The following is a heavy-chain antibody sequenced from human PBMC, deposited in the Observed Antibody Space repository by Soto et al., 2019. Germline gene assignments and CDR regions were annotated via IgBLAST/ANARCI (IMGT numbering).Heavy chain of an antibody. CDR3: ARSRPPSLWYGNWFDP. J-gene: IGHJ5*02. CDR2: IKQDGSEQ. CDR1: GFTFSTYW. Sequence: EEQLVESGGGLVQPRGSLRLSCAASGFTFSTYWMNWVRQAPGKGLEWVGDIKQDGSEQYYVDSVKGRFTISRDTTKNSLYLQMNSLRVEDTAVYYCARSRPPSLWYGNWFDPWGQGTLVTVSS. D-gene: IGHD3-10*01. V-gene: IGHV3-7*01.